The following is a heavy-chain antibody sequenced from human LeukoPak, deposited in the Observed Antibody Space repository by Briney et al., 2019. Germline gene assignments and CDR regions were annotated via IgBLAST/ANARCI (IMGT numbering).Heavy chain of an antibody. CDR3: ARGGYAHYYGMDV. D-gene: IGHD5-18*01. CDR1: GFTVSTNY. V-gene: IGHV3-53*01. J-gene: IGHJ6*02. CDR2: IYSGGTT. Sequence: GGSLRLSCAASGFTVSTNYMGWVRQAPGKGLEWVSVIYSGGTTNYADSVKGRFTISRDNSKNTVYLQMNSLRAEDTAVYYCARGGYAHYYGMDVWGQGTTVTVSS.